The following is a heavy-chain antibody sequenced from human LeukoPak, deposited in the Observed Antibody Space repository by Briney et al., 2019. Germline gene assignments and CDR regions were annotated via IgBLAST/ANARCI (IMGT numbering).Heavy chain of an antibody. CDR2: SYSGGST. J-gene: IGHJ3*02. V-gene: IGHV3-66*02. Sequence: PGGSLRLSCAASGFTVSSNYMSWVRQAPGKGLEWVSVSYSGGSTYYADSVKGRFTISRDNSKNTLYLQMNSLRAGDTAVYYCARDFNWNGDAAFDIWGQGTMVTVSS. D-gene: IGHD1-20*01. CDR3: ARDFNWNGDAAFDI. CDR1: GFTVSSNY.